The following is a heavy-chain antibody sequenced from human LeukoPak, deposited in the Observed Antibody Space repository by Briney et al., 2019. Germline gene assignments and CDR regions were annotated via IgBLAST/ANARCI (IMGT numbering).Heavy chain of an antibody. CDR3: AKETKHYSDSSGRDGFDI. CDR1: GFTFSGSA. J-gene: IGHJ3*02. CDR2: ISSSGSTT. Sequence: PGGSLRLSCAASGFTFSGSAMHWVRQASGKGLEWVSYISSSGSTTYYADSVKGRFAISRDNAKNSLYLQMNGLRAEDTAVYYCAKETKHYSDSSGRDGFDIWGQGRMVTVSS. D-gene: IGHD3-22*01. V-gene: IGHV3-48*03.